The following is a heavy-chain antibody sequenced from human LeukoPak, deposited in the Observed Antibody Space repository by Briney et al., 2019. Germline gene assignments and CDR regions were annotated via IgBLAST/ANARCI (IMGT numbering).Heavy chain of an antibody. Sequence: GGSLRLSCAASGFAVSGNHMNWVRQAPGKGLEWVSVIYSGGSTYDADSVKGRFTISRDNFKNTLYLQMNNLRAEDTAVYYCAREVEGYHGSGSLAARRNYGMDVWGQGTTVIVSS. V-gene: IGHV3-53*01. CDR3: AREVEGYHGSGSLAARRNYGMDV. CDR2: IYSGGST. CDR1: GFAVSGNH. D-gene: IGHD3-10*01. J-gene: IGHJ6*02.